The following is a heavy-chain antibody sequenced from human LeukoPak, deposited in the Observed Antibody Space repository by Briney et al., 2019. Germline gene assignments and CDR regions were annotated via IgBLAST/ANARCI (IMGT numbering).Heavy chain of an antibody. CDR1: GFTFSSYS. D-gene: IGHD3-22*01. V-gene: IGHV3-48*01. CDR3: ARWDSSGQRYYFDY. J-gene: IGHJ4*02. CDR2: IRSSSSTI. Sequence: PGGSLRLSCAASGFTFSSYSMNWVRQAPGKGLEWVSYIRSSSSTIHYADSVKGRFTISRDNSKNSLYLQMNSLRAEDTALYYCARWDSSGQRYYFDYWGQGTLVTVSS.